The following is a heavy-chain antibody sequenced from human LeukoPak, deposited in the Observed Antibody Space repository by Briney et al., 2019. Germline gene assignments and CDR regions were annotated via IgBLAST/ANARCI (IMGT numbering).Heavy chain of an antibody. CDR2: IYSGGTT. Sequence: GGSLRLSCEASGFIVTSYYMTWVRQAPGKGLEWVSVIYSGGTTYYADSVKGRVAISRDNPKNRVFLQMNSVRAEDTAVYYCARSYSNHLFGMDVWGQGTTVTVSS. V-gene: IGHV3-66*01. D-gene: IGHD4-11*01. CDR1: GFIVTSYY. J-gene: IGHJ6*02. CDR3: ARSYSNHLFGMDV.